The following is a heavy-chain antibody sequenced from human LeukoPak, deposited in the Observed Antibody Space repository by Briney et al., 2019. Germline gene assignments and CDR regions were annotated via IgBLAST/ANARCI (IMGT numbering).Heavy chain of an antibody. CDR2: INPSGGIT. D-gene: IGHD2-15*01. CDR3: ARVSVVATMLAYFDY. Sequence: ASVKVSCKASGYTFTNYYMHWVRQAPGQGLEWMGIINPSGGITNYAQKFQGRDTMTRDRSTSTVYMELSSLRSEDTAVYYCARVSVVATMLAYFDYWGQGTLVTVSS. CDR1: GYTFTNYY. V-gene: IGHV1-46*01. J-gene: IGHJ4*02.